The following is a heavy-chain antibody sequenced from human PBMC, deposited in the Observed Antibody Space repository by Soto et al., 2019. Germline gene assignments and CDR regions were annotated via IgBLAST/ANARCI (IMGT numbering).Heavy chain of an antibody. V-gene: IGHV3-66*01. CDR1: GFTISNNY. CDR2: IYNGAKT. J-gene: IGHJ4*02. CDR3: AGRGERSSSWSQIDY. Sequence: EVQLVESGGGLVQPGGSVRLSCAASGFTISNNYMSWVRQAPGKGLEWVSIIYNGAKTYYADSVKGRFTISRDNSKNTLYLQMNSLRAEDTAVYYCAGRGERSSSWSQIDYWGQGTLVTVSS. D-gene: IGHD6-13*01.